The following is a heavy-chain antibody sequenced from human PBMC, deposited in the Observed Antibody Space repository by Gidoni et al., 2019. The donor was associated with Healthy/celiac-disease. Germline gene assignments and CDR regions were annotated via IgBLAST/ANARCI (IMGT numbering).Heavy chain of an antibody. Sequence: QLQLQESGPGLVKPSETLSLTCTVSGGSISSSSYYWGWIRQPPVKGLEWIGSIYYSGSTYYNPSLKSRVTISVDTSKNQFSLKLSSVTAADTAVYYCARHAVVPAAIRRNWFDPWGQGTLVTVSS. CDR1: GGSISSSSYY. CDR3: ARHAVVPAAIRRNWFDP. J-gene: IGHJ5*02. D-gene: IGHD2-2*02. CDR2: IYYSGST. V-gene: IGHV4-39*01.